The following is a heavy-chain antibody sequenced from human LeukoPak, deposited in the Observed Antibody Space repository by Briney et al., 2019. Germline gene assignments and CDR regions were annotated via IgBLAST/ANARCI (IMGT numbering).Heavy chain of an antibody. CDR3: ARDEIAVADLGY. CDR1: GFTFSSCS. V-gene: IGHV3-21*01. CDR2: ISSSSSYI. D-gene: IGHD6-19*01. Sequence: PGGSLRLSCAASGFTFSSCSMNWVRQAPGKGLEWVSSISSSSSYIYYADSVKGRFTISRDNAKNSLYLQMNSLRAEDTAVYYCARDEIAVADLGYWGQGTLVTVSS. J-gene: IGHJ4*02.